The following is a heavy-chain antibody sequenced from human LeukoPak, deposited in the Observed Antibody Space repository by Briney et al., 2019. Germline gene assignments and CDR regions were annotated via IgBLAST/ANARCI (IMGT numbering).Heavy chain of an antibody. Sequence: GGSLTLSCAASGFTFSSYWMHWVRQVPGKGLVWVSRISTDGSSTSYADSVKGRFTISRDNAKNTLILQMNSLRTEDTAVYYCARGNSYGDFDYWGQGTLVTDSS. V-gene: IGHV3-74*01. CDR3: ARGNSYGDFDY. CDR2: ISTDGSST. J-gene: IGHJ4*02. D-gene: IGHD4-17*01. CDR1: GFTFSSYW.